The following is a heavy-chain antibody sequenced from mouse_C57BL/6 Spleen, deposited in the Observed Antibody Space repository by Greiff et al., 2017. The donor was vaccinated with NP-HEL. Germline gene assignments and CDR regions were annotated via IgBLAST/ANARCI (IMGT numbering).Heavy chain of an antibody. CDR2: IDPEDGET. CDR3: ARSQTDSYYGNSYYFDY. J-gene: IGHJ2*01. D-gene: IGHD2-10*01. CDR1: GFNIRDYY. V-gene: IGHV14-2*01. Sequence: VQLQQSGAELVKPGASVKLSCTASGFNIRDYYMHWVKQRTEQGLEWIGRIDPEDGETKYGPKFQGKATITADTSSNTAYLQLSSLTSEDTAVYYCARSQTDSYYGNSYYFDYWGQGTTLTVSS.